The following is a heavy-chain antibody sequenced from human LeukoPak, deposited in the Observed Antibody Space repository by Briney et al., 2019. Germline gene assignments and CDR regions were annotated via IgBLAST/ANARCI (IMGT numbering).Heavy chain of an antibody. D-gene: IGHD3-10*01. V-gene: IGHV1-2*02. Sequence: ASVKVSCKASGYTFTGCYMHWVRQAPGQGLEWMGWINPNSGGTNYAQKFQGRVTMTRDTSISTAYMELSRLRSDDTAVYYCARVTGITMVRGVIMRGGWFDPWGQGTLVTVSS. CDR2: INPNSGGT. J-gene: IGHJ5*02. CDR1: GYTFTGCY. CDR3: ARVTGITMVRGVIMRGGWFDP.